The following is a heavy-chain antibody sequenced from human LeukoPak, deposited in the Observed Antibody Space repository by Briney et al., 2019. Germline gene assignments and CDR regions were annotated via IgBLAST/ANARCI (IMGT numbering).Heavy chain of an antibody. Sequence: PSETLSLTCTVSGVSISSYYWSWIRQPPGRGLEWIGYIYSSGSTNYNPSLKSRVTMSVDTSKNQFSLKVSSVTAADTAVYYCARSTTIFGVVSSAPFDPWGQGTLVTVSS. V-gene: IGHV4-59*12. CDR2: IYSSGST. D-gene: IGHD3-3*01. CDR3: ARSTTIFGVVSSAPFDP. CDR1: GVSISSYY. J-gene: IGHJ5*02.